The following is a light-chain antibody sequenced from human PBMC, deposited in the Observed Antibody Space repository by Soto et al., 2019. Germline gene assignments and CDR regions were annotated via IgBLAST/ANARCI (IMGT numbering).Light chain of an antibody. J-gene: IGKJ5*01. V-gene: IGKV3-11*01. CDR2: DAS. CDR1: QSVSSY. Sequence: IVLKMCPAALSESPAARATLSCILIQSVSSYLAWYQQKPGQAPRLLIYDASNRATGIPARFSGSGSGTDFTLTISSREPDDFAGYYFQHRSNWTPLTFGQGTRLEIK. CDR3: QHRSNWTPLT.